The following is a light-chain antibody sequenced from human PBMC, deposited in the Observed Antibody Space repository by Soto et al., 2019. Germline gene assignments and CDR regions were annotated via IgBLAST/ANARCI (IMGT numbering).Light chain of an antibody. V-gene: IGKV3D-20*02. CDR1: QSVSYY. CDR2: XXS. CDR3: QHCQPYGDSPPRT. J-gene: IGKJ4*02. Sequence: EIVMTQSPATLSVSPWERATLCRRASQSVSYYLAWYQQKPGQAPRLLIYXXSSRATGVPDRFSGSGSGTDVTLTISRLEPEDFAVYYCQHCQPYGDSPPRTFGGGTKVDIK.